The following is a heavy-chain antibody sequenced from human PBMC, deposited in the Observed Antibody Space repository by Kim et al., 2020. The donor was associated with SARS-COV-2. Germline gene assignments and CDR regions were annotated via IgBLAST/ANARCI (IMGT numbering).Heavy chain of an antibody. J-gene: IGHJ5*02. V-gene: IGHV4-59*01. Sequence: SETLSLTCTVSGGSISSYYWSWIRQPPGKGLEWIGYIYYSGSTNYNPSLKSRVTISVDTSKNQFSLKLSSVTAADTAVYYCARDPYSGSKYNWFDPWGQG. CDR3: ARDPYSGSKYNWFDP. CDR1: GGSISSYY. D-gene: IGHD6-13*01. CDR2: IYYSGST.